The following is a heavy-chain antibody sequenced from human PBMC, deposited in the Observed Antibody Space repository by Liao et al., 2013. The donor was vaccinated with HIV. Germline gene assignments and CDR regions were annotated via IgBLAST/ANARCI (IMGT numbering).Heavy chain of an antibody. CDR3: ARGYGTLYYYYMDV. CDR2: IYYTGST. J-gene: IGHJ6*03. CDR1: GGSISTYY. Sequence: QVQLQESGPGLVKPSETLSLTCTVSGGSISTYYWSWIRQPPGQGLEWIGYIYYTGSTNYNPSLKSRVTISVDTSKNQFSLKLSSVTAADTAVYYCARGYGTLYYYYMDVWGKGHVTVSS. D-gene: IGHD4-17*01. V-gene: IGHV4-59*01.